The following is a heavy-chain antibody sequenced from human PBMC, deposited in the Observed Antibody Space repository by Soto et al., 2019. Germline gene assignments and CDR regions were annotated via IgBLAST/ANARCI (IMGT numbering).Heavy chain of an antibody. CDR3: ARTATYYDFWSGFTPADYYDYGMDV. J-gene: IGHJ6*02. CDR2: ISSSGSTI. CDR1: GFTFSSYE. V-gene: IGHV3-48*03. D-gene: IGHD3-3*01. Sequence: EVQLVESGGGLVQPGGSLRLSCAASGFTFSSYEMNWVRQAPGKGLEWVSYISSSGSTIYYADSVKGRFTISRDNAKNSLYLQMNSLRAEDTAVYYCARTATYYDFWSGFTPADYYDYGMDVWGQGTTVTVSS.